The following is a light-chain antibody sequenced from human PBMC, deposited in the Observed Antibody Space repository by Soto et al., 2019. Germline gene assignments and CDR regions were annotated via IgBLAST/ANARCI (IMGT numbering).Light chain of an antibody. CDR2: RAS. J-gene: IGKJ4*01. CDR1: QSVSRSY. CDR3: QQYGTSPVT. V-gene: IGKV3-20*01. Sequence: EIVLIQSPDILSLSPGERATLSCRASQSVSRSYLAWYQQKPGQAPRLLIYRASTRATGIPDRFSGSGSGTDFTVTISRLEPEDFAVYYCQQYGTSPVTFGGGTKVEIK.